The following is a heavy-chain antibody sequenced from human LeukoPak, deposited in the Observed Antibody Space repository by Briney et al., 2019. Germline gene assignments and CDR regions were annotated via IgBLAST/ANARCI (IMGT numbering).Heavy chain of an antibody. Sequence: PGGSLRLSCAASGFTFSNTWMSWVRQAPGKGLEWVGRIKSRTDGGTTDYAAPVKGRFTFSGDDSKNTLYLQMNSLKIEDTAVYYCTTDAATIAAAGTGPYWGQGTLVTVSS. CDR3: TTDAATIAAAGTGPY. J-gene: IGHJ4*02. CDR1: GFTFSNTW. CDR2: IKSRTDGGTT. D-gene: IGHD6-13*01. V-gene: IGHV3-15*01.